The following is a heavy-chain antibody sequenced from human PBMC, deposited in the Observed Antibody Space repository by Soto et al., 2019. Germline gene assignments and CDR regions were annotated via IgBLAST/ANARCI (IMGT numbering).Heavy chain of an antibody. D-gene: IGHD3-10*01. V-gene: IGHV5-51*01. CDR3: ARLYGSGQWNWFDP. CDR1: GYSSISYW. J-gene: IGHJ5*02. Sequence: GESLKISCKGSGYSSISYWIGWVRQMPGRGLEWMGIIYPHDSDTRYSPSFQGQVTISADKSISTAYLQWSSLKASDSAMYYCARLYGSGQWNWFDPWGQGTLVTVSS. CDR2: IYPHDSDT.